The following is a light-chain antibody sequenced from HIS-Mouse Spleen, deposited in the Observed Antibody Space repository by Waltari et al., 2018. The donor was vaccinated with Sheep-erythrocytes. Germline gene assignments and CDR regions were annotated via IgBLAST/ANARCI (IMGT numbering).Light chain of an antibody. CDR2: EGS. J-gene: IGLJ3*02. Sequence: SELTQDPAVSVALGQTVRITCQGDSLRSYYASWYQQHPGKAPKLMIYEGSKRPSGVSNRFSGSKSGNTASLTISGLQAEDEADYYCCSYAGSSTWVFGGGTKLTVL. CDR1: SLRSYY. CDR3: CSYAGSSTWV. V-gene: IGLV2-23*01.